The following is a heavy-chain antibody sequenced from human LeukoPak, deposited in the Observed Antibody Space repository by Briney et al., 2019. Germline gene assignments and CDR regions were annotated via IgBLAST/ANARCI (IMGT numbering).Heavy chain of an antibody. Sequence: PGGSLRLSCAASGFTFSSYAMCWVRQAPGKGLEWVSGISGSGTSTYYADSVKGRFTISRDNSKNTMSLQMNSLRAEDTALYYCARGKGIAVSSFDSWGQGTLVTVSS. V-gene: IGHV3-23*01. D-gene: IGHD6-19*01. J-gene: IGHJ4*02. CDR3: ARGKGIAVSSFDS. CDR2: ISGSGTST. CDR1: GFTFSSYA.